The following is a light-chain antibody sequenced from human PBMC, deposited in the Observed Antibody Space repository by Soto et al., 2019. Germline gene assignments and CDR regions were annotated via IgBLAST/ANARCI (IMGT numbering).Light chain of an antibody. CDR2: DAF. Sequence: IALTQSPGTLSLSPGERATLSCRASQNVGSTLAWYQHKPGQAPRLLIYDAFNRATGIPARFSGGGSGTDFTLTISSLEAEDFAVYYCQQRNSWSYTFGQGTRLQIK. V-gene: IGKV3-11*01. J-gene: IGKJ2*01. CDR3: QQRNSWSYT. CDR1: QNVGST.